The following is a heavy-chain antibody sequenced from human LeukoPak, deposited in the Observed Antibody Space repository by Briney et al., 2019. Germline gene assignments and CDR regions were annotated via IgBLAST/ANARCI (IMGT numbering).Heavy chain of an antibody. D-gene: IGHD3-9*01. CDR1: GGSFSGYY. Sequence: PSETLSLTCAVYGGSFSGYYWSWIRQPPGRGLEWIGYIYYSGSTNYNPSLKSRVTISVDTSKNQFSLKLSSVTAADTAVYYCARGPPLRYFDWSIGDGGFDYWGQGTLVTVSS. J-gene: IGHJ4*02. CDR3: ARGPPLRYFDWSIGDGGFDY. V-gene: IGHV4-59*08. CDR2: IYYSGST.